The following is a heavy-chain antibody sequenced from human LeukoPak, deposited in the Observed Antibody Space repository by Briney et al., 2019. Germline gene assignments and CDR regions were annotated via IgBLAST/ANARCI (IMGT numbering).Heavy chain of an antibody. D-gene: IGHD3-10*01. V-gene: IGHV4-59*08. J-gene: IGHJ4*02. CDR1: GGSISSYY. Sequence: SETLSLTCTVSGGSISSYYWSWIRQPPGKGLEWIGYIYYSGSTNYNPSLKSRVTISVDTSKNQFSLKLSSVTAADTAVYYCARLLVRGVIDYWGQGTLVTVSS. CDR2: IYYSGST. CDR3: ARLLVRGVIDY.